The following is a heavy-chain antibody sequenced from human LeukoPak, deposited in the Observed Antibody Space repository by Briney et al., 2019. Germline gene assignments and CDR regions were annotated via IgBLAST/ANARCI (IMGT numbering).Heavy chain of an antibody. CDR1: GYTFTGYY. CDR2: INPNSGGT. CDR3: ARRGYSYGTGYFDY. D-gene: IGHD5-18*01. V-gene: IGHV1-2*02. J-gene: IGHJ4*02. Sequence: GASVKVSCKASGYTFTGYYMHWVRPAPGQGLEWMGWINPNSGGTNYAQKFQGRVTMTRDTSISTAYMELSRLRSDDTAVYYCARRGYSYGTGYFDYWGQGTLVTVSS.